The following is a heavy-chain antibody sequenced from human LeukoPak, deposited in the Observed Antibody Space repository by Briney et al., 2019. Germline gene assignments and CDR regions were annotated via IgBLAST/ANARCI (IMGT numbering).Heavy chain of an antibody. Sequence: GASVKVSCKASGGTFSSYAISWVRQAPGQGLEWMGGIIPTFGTANYAQKFQGRVTITADESTSTAYMELSSLRSEDTAVYYCARDGDSSGYYYFDYWGQGTLVTVSS. V-gene: IGHV1-69*13. J-gene: IGHJ4*02. CDR3: ARDGDSSGYYYFDY. D-gene: IGHD3-22*01. CDR1: GGTFSSYA. CDR2: IIPTFGTA.